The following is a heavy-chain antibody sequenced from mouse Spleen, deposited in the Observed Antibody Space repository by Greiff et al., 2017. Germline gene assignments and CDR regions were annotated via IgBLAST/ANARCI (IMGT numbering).Heavy chain of an antibody. J-gene: IGHJ4*01. D-gene: IGHD2-4*01. CDR3: ARPYDYGGRYYAMDY. CDR2: ISSGGGNT. V-gene: IGHV5-9-3*01. Sequence: EVQLQESGGGLVKLGGSLKLSCAASGFTFSSYAMSWVRQTPEKRLEWVATISSGGGNTYYPDSVKGRFTISRDNAKNTLYLQMSSLKSEDTAMYYCARPYDYGGRYYAMDYWGQGTSVTVSS. CDR1: GFTFSSYA.